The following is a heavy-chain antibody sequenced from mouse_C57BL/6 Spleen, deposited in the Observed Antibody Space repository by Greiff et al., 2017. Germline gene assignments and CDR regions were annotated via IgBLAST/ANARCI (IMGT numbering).Heavy chain of an antibody. CDR2: INPNYGTT. V-gene: IGHV1-39*01. CDR1: GYSFPDYN. CDR3: ARATVDPDY. Sequence: QLQQSGPELVKPGASVKISCKASGYSFPDYNMNWVKQSTGKSLEWIVVINPNYGTTRDNQKFKGKATLTVDQSSSTAYMQRNSLTSEDSAVYDGARATVDPDYWGQGTTLTVSS. J-gene: IGHJ2*01. D-gene: IGHD1-1*01.